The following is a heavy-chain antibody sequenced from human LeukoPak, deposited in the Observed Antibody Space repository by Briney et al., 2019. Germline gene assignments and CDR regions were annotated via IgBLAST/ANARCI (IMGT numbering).Heavy chain of an antibody. CDR1: GDSISGYY. CDR3: AGHHPRNTVDF. J-gene: IGHJ4*02. CDR2: ISDIGST. D-gene: IGHD2/OR15-2a*01. Sequence: SETLSLTCTVSGDSISGYYWSWIRQPLGKGLEWIAYISDIGSTNYNPSLKSRVTISLDTSKNQFSLKLSSVTAADTAVYYCAGHHPRNTVDFWGQGTLVTVSS. V-gene: IGHV4-59*08.